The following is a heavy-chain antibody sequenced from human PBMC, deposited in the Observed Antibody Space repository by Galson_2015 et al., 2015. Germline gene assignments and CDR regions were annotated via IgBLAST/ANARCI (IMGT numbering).Heavy chain of an antibody. J-gene: IGHJ4*02. D-gene: IGHD6-19*01. Sequence: SLRLSCAASGFTFDDYGMYWVRQGPGRGLEWVSGIYWRSDTIAYEDSVKGRFSISRDNAKNSLYLEMNSLRPEDTALYYCVRYRGIAVAGPGDCWGQGPRVTVSS. CDR1: GFTFDDYG. V-gene: IGHV3-9*01. CDR2: IYWRSDTI. CDR3: VRYRGIAVAGPGDC.